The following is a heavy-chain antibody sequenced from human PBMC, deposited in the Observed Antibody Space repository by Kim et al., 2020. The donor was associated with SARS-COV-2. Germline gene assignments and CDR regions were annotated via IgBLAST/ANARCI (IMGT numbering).Heavy chain of an antibody. J-gene: IGHJ4*02. CDR3: ARPVRKAARPIDC. Sequence: YADSVEGRFTSSRDNSKNMLYLQMSTLRAEDTSVYYCARPVRKAARPIDCWGQGTLVTVSS. V-gene: IGHV3-30*15. D-gene: IGHD6-6*01.